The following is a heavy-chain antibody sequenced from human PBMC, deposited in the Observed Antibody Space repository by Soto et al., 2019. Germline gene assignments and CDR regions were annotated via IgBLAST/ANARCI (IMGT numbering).Heavy chain of an antibody. D-gene: IGHD3-3*01. CDR1: GFSLSTSGVG. V-gene: IGHV2-5*02. CDR3: EHSSDFWSGYYLAGYWFHP. Sequence: QITLKESGPTLVNPTQTLTLTCTFSGFSLSTSGVGVGWIRQPPGKALEWLALIYWDDDKRYSPSLKSRPTITKDASKNQVVLTMTNMDPLDTATYCCEHSSDFWSGYYLAGYWFHPWGQEPWSPSPQ. J-gene: IGHJ5*02. CDR2: IYWDDDK.